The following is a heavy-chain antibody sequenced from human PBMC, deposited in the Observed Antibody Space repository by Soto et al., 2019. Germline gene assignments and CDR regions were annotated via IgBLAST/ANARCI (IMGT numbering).Heavy chain of an antibody. D-gene: IGHD6-13*01. CDR2: IYPGDSDT. CDR1: GYSFTSYW. J-gene: IGHJ6*02. Sequence: GESLKISCKGSGYSFTSYWISWVRQMPGKGLEWMGIIYPGDSDTRYSPSFQGQVTISADKSISTAYLQWSSLKASDTAMYYCARLGPYIAAAVAYSYYGMDVWGQGTTVTVSS. CDR3: ARLGPYIAAAVAYSYYGMDV. V-gene: IGHV5-51*01.